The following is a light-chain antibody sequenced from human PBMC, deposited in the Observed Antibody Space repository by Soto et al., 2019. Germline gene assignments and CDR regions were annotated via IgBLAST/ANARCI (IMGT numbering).Light chain of an antibody. J-gene: IGKJ2*01. CDR1: QGVSNY. CDR3: QQSYRTPHT. Sequence: DSQMTQSPSYLSASVGDRVTISCRASQGVSNYLIWYQQRQGRAPKLLIYAASNLVSGVPSRFSVSGSGTNFTLTISRLQPEEFATYYCQQSYRTPHTFGQVTKLETK. CDR2: AAS. V-gene: IGKV1-39*01.